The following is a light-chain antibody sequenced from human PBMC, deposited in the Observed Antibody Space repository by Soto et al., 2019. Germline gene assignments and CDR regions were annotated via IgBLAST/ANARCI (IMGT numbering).Light chain of an antibody. CDR3: QQCSRPPIT. Sequence: TEAPVTQSPSPGERSTLSCRTSQSVSSSYVACYQQKPGQAPRLLNYGASSRATSIPDRFSSSASRTVFPLTISREEHEVFVVYCCQQCSRPPITFGQGTRLEIK. CDR1: QSVSSSY. J-gene: IGKJ5*01. V-gene: IGKV3-20*01. CDR2: GAS.